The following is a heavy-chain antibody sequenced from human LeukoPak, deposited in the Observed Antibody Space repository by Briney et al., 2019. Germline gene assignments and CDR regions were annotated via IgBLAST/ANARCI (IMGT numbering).Heavy chain of an antibody. J-gene: IGHJ5*02. CDR1: GYTFTSYA. V-gene: IGHV1-3*01. Sequence: ASVKVSCKASGYTFTSYAMHWVRQAPGQRLEWMGWINAGNGYTKYSQKFQGRVTITRDTSASTAYMELSSLRSEDTAVYYCARAIVVVTARWFDPWGQGTLVTVSS. CDR2: INAGNGYT. CDR3: ARAIVVVTARWFDP. D-gene: IGHD2-21*02.